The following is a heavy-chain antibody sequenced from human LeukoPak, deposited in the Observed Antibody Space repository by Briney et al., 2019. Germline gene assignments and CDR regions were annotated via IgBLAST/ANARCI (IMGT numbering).Heavy chain of an antibody. V-gene: IGHV1-2*02. D-gene: IGHD6-13*01. CDR1: GYTFTGYY. J-gene: IGHJ4*02. CDR3: ARSIAAAGTPRGY. Sequence: ASVKVSCKASGYTFTGYYMHWVRQAPGPGLELMGWINPNSGGTNYAQKFQGRVTMTRDTSISTAYRELSRLRSDETAVYYCARSIAAAGTPRGYWGQGTLVTVSS. CDR2: INPNSGGT.